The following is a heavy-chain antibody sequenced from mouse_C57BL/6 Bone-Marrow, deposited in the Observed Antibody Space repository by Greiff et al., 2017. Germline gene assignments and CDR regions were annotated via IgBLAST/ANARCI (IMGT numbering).Heavy chain of an antibody. CDR3: ARSSPGRANYFDY. Sequence: VQLQQSGAELARPGASVKLSCKASGYTFTSYGISWVKQRTGQGLEWIGEIYPRSGNTYYNEKFKGKATLTADKYSSTAYMELRSLTCEDSAVYSGARSSPGRANYFDYWGQGTTLTVSS. V-gene: IGHV1-81*01. CDR1: GYTFTSYG. D-gene: IGHD3-1*01. J-gene: IGHJ2*01. CDR2: IYPRSGNT.